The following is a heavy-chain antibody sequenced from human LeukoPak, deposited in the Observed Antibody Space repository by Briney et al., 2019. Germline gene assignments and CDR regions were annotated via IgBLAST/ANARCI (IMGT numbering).Heavy chain of an antibody. CDR3: AKDAVDP. CDR1: GFSFSSYA. Sequence: GGSLRLSCATSGFSFSSYAMSWVRQAPGKGLEWVSAMSSSDDGRYYAASVRGRFTISRDNSKNTLYLQMNSLRAEDTAVYYCAKDAVDPWGQGTLVTVSS. J-gene: IGHJ5*02. V-gene: IGHV3-23*01. CDR2: MSSSDDGR.